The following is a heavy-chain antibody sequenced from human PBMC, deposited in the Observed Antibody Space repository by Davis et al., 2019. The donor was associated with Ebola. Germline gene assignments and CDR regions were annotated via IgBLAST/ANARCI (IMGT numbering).Heavy chain of an antibody. CDR1: GFTFSSYS. Sequence: PGGSLRLSCAASGFTFSSYSMNWVRQAPGKGLEWVSSISSSSSYIYYAASVKGRFTISRDNSKNTLYLQMNSLRAEDTAVYYCAKGLGVTIFGVNGMDVWGQGTTVTVSS. CDR2: ISSSSSYI. V-gene: IGHV3-21*04. CDR3: AKGLGVTIFGVNGMDV. J-gene: IGHJ6*02. D-gene: IGHD3-3*01.